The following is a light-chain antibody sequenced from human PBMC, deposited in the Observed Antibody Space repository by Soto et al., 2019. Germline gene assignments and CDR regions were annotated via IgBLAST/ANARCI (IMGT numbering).Light chain of an antibody. V-gene: IGKV3-11*01. CDR3: QLYNSYST. Sequence: EIVLRQSPATLSLSPGERATLSCRASQSVSSYLAWYQQKPGQAPRLLIYDASNRATGIPARFSGSGSGTEFTLTISSLQPDDFATYYCQLYNSYSTFGQGTKV. J-gene: IGKJ1*01. CDR1: QSVSSY. CDR2: DAS.